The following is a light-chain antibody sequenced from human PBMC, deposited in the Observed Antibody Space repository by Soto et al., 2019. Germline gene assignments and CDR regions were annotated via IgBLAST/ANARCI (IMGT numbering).Light chain of an antibody. CDR2: GAS. J-gene: IGKJ1*01. V-gene: IGKV3-20*01. CDR3: QRYDSFRT. CDR1: QSVSNNY. Sequence: EIVLTQSPGTLSLSPGERATLSCMASQSVSNNYLAWYQQKPGQAPRLLIYGASNRATGIPDRFSGSGSGTDFTLTISSLEPEDFAVYYCQRYDSFRTFGQGTKVDIK.